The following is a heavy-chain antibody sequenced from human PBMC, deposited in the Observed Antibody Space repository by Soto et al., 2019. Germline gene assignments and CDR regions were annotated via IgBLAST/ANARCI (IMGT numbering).Heavy chain of an antibody. CDR3: ARGPSYSDSYFDY. CDR1: EFTFSNYA. Sequence: HPGGSLRLSCAASEFTFSNYAMHWVRQPPGKGLQWLAVISYDGNNIYYADSVEGRFTISRDNSKNTVYLQMNSLRLEDTAVYYCARGPSYSDSYFDYWGQGTLVTVSS. V-gene: IGHV3-30*03. J-gene: IGHJ4*02. D-gene: IGHD4-17*01. CDR2: ISYDGNNI.